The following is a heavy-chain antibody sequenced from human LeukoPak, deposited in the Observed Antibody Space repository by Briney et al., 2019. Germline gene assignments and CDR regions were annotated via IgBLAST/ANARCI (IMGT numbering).Heavy chain of an antibody. D-gene: IGHD3-16*01. J-gene: IGHJ6*03. V-gene: IGHV1-46*01. Sequence: ASVKVSCKASGYTFTSYYMHWVRQAPGQGLEWMGIINPSGGSTSYAQKFQGRVTMTRDMSTSTAYMELSSLRSEDTAVYYCARGPLAYRYYYYYMDVWGKGTTVTVSS. CDR3: ARGPLAYRYYYYYMDV. CDR2: INPSGGST. CDR1: GYTFTSYY.